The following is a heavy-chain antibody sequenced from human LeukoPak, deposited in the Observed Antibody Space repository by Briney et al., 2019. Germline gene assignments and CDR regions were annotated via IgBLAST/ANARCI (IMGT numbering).Heavy chain of an antibody. CDR3: AKPISGGLAVTADWFAP. J-gene: IGHJ5*01. CDR1: GFAFSFFA. Sequence: GGSLRLSCEASGFAFSFFAMSWLRQAPGKGLEWVSTINANSGTRSYAASVRGRFTISRDDSKNTLYPQLNTLRADDTAVYYCAKPISGGLAVTADWFAPWGQGTLVTVSS. CDR2: INANSGTR. V-gene: IGHV3-23*01. D-gene: IGHD6-19*01.